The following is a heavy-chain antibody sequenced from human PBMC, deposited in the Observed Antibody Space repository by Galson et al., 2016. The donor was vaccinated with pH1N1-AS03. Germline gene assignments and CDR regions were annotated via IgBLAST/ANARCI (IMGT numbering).Heavy chain of an antibody. J-gene: IGHJ4*02. CDR2: INPKSGGT. CDR3: ARGYNVWTAFDY. D-gene: IGHD3/OR15-3a*01. V-gene: IGHV1-2*02. CDR1: GDTVTDYY. Sequence: SVKVSCKASGDTVTDYYIHWVRQAPGQGLEWMGWINPKSGGTKFDQKFQGRVTMTRDTTINTLYMELNSLRSDDTAIYFCARGYNVWTAFDYWGQGTLVTVSS.